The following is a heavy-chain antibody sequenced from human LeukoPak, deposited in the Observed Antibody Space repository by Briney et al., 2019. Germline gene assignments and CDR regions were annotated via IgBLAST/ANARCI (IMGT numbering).Heavy chain of an antibody. CDR3: AKGGYSSLSFAGY. J-gene: IGHJ4*02. V-gene: IGHV3-30*18. D-gene: IGHD6-6*01. CDR1: GFNFSDYA. Sequence: GGSLRLSCAASGFNFSDYAMHWVRQAPGKGPEWVAVISYDGTNKYYAESVKGRFTISRDSSKNMLYLQMNGLRAEDTALYHCAKGGYSSLSFAGYWGQGTLVTVSS. CDR2: ISYDGTNK.